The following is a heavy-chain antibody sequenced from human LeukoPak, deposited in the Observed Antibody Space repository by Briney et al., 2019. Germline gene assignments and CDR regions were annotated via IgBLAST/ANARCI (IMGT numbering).Heavy chain of an antibody. CDR3: AREDFWSGRPQYYFGY. Sequence: PSETLSLTCTVSGGSISSSSYYWGWIRQPPGKGLEWIGSIYYSGSTYYNPSLKSRVTISVDTSKNQFSLKLSSVTAADTAVYYCAREDFWSGRPQYYFGYWGQGTLVTVSS. D-gene: IGHD3-3*01. CDR2: IYYSGST. CDR1: GGSISSSSYY. V-gene: IGHV4-39*02. J-gene: IGHJ4*02.